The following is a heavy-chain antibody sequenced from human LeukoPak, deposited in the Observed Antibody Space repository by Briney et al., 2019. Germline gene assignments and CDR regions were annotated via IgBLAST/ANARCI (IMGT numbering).Heavy chain of an antibody. J-gene: IGHJ4*02. Sequence: SETLSLTCTVSGGSISSSSYYWGWIRQPPGKGLEWIGSIYYSGSTYYNPSLKSRVTISVDTSKNQFSLKLSSVTAADTAVYYCARDRGNVLLWFGELTHWGQGTLVTVSS. V-gene: IGHV4-39*07. CDR1: GGSISSSSYY. D-gene: IGHD3-10*01. CDR2: IYYSGST. CDR3: ARDRGNVLLWFGELTH.